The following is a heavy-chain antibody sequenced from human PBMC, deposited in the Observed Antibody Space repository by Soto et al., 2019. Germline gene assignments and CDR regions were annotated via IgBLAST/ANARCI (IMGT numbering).Heavy chain of an antibody. CDR2: IFSSGTT. CDR1: GDSIGSGNKY. D-gene: IGHD3-16*01. CDR3: ARVPSPFDFYYAMDV. J-gene: IGHJ6*02. V-gene: IGHV4-30-4*02. Sequence: PSDTLYLTCTVSGDSIGSGNKYWIWIWHAPGKGLEWIGYIFSSGTTYYNPSLKSRLTMSLDTSQNQFSLKLNSVTAADTAVYFCARVPSPFDFYYAMDVWGQGATVTVFS.